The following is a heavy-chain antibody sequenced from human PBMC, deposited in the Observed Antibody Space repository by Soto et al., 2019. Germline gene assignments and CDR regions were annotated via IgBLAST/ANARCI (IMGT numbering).Heavy chain of an antibody. CDR3: ASQAPSWIAGGWYFDY. J-gene: IGHJ4*02. D-gene: IGHD1-26*01. Sequence: GGSLRLSCAASGFTFSSYWMSWVRQAPGKGLEWVANIKQDGSEKYYVDSVKGRFTISRDNAKNSLYLQMNSLRAEDTAVYYCASQAPSWIAGGWYFDYWGQGTLVTVSS. V-gene: IGHV3-7*01. CDR2: IKQDGSEK. CDR1: GFTFSSYW.